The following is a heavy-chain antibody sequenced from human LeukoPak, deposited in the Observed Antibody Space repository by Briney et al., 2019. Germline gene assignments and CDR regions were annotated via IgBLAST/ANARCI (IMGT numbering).Heavy chain of an antibody. CDR3: ARASVVAATHYFDY. D-gene: IGHD2-15*01. J-gene: IGHJ4*02. CDR2: INHSGST. CDR1: GGSFSGYY. Sequence: PSETLSLTCAVYGGSFSGYYWSWIRQPPGKGLEWIGEINHSGSTNYNPSLKSRVTISVDTSKNQFSLKLSSVTAADTAVYHCARASVVAATHYFDYWGQGTLVTVSS. V-gene: IGHV4-34*01.